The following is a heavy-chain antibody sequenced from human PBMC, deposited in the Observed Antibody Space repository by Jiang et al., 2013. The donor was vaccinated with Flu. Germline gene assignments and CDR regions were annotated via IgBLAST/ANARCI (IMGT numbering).Heavy chain of an antibody. CDR2: IYPGDSDT. V-gene: IGHV5-51*01. J-gene: IGHJ6*02. Sequence: LEWMGIIYPGDSDTRYSPSFQGQVTISADKSISTAYLQWSSLKASDTAMYYCARVFTYYDFWSGYSHYYYGMDVWGQGTTVTVSS. D-gene: IGHD3-3*01. CDR3: ARVFTYYDFWSGYSHYYYGMDV.